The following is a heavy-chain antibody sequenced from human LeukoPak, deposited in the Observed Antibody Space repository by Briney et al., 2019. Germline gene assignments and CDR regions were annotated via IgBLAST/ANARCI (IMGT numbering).Heavy chain of an antibody. CDR1: GFTFSDFA. Sequence: GGSLRLSCGASGFTFSDFAMSWVRLAPGKGLEWVSSIEKDASRAYYTDSVRGRFTVSRDNSKNTLYLQMSSLRVEDTALYYCAKQEGALIQNWCFDHWGLGTLVTVSS. V-gene: IGHV3-23*03. CDR2: IEKDASRA. D-gene: IGHD1-26*01. J-gene: IGHJ4*02. CDR3: AKQEGALIQNWCFDH.